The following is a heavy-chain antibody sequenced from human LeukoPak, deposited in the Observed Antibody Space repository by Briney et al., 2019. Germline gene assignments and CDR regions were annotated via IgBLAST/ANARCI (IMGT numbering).Heavy chain of an antibody. CDR1: GFTFSSYG. V-gene: IGHV3-30*02. Sequence: PGGSLRLSCAASGFTFSSYGMHWVRQAPGKGLEWVAFIRYDGSNKYYADSVKGRFTISRDNSKNTLYLQMNSLRAEDTAVYYCAKVRRSGWYGGVSLEYFDYWGQGTLVTVSS. J-gene: IGHJ4*02. CDR3: AKVRRSGWYGGVSLEYFDY. D-gene: IGHD6-19*01. CDR2: IRYDGSNK.